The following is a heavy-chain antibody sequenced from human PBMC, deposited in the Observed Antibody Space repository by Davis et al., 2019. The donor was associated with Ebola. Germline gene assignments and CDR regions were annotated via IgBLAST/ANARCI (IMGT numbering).Heavy chain of an antibody. V-gene: IGHV3-20*01. J-gene: IGHJ5*02. Sequence: GESLKISCAASGFTFDDYGMSWVRQAPGKGLEWVSGINWNGGSTGYADSVKGRFTISRDNAKNSLYLQMNSLRAEDTALYHYARDLVVVVPAASWFDPWGQGTLVTVSS. CDR3: ARDLVVVVPAASWFDP. D-gene: IGHD2-2*01. CDR2: INWNGGST. CDR1: GFTFDDYG.